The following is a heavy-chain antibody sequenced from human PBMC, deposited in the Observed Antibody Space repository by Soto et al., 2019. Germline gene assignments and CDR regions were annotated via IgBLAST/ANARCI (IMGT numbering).Heavy chain of an antibody. CDR1: GFTFSSYS. V-gene: IGHV3-48*01. Sequence: XXSLRLSCAASGFTFSSYSMHWVRQAPGKGLEWVSYISSSSSTIYYADSVKGRFPISRDNAKNSLYLQMNRLRAEDTAVYYRARLIDGDYAFDYWAQGPLVTVS. J-gene: IGHJ4*02. D-gene: IGHD4-17*01. CDR3: ARLIDGDYAFDY. CDR2: ISSSSSTI.